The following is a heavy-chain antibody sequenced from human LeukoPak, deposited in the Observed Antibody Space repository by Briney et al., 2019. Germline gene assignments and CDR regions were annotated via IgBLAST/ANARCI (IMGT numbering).Heavy chain of an antibody. CDR3: ARCGYSYGYCRY. J-gene: IGHJ4*02. Sequence: PGGSLRLSCAASGFTFSSFGMSWVRQAPGKGLEWVSYISSSGSTIYYADSVKGRFTISRDNAKNSLYLQMNSLRAEDTAVYYCARCGYSYGYCRYWGQGTLVTVSS. CDR1: GFTFSSFG. V-gene: IGHV3-48*04. CDR2: ISSSGSTI. D-gene: IGHD5-18*01.